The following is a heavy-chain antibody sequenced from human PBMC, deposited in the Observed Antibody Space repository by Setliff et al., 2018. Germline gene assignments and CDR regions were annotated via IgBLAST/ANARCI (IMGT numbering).Heavy chain of an antibody. V-gene: IGHV4-34*12. CDR3: ARSFSRREKFLLDY. CDR2: IIHSGST. J-gene: IGHJ4*02. CDR1: GYSISSGYY. Sequence: PSETLSLTCAVSGYSISSGYYLSWIRQPPGKRLEWIGEIIHSGSTNYNPSLKSRVTISMDTSKNQFSLRVSSVTAADTAVYYCARSFSRREKFLLDYWGQGALVTVSS.